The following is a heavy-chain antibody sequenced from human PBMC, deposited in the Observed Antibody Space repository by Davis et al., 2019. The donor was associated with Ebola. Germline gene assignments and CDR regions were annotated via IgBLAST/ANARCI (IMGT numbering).Heavy chain of an antibody. CDR3: ASPYRGY. D-gene: IGHD2-2*02. Sequence: SETLSLTCTVSGVSISSYYWSWIRQTPGKGLEWFGYIYYSGRTNYNPSLKSRVTISVDTSKNQFSLKLSSVTAADTAVYYCASPYRGYWGQGTLVTVSS. CDR1: GVSISSYY. V-gene: IGHV4-59*01. CDR2: IYYSGRT. J-gene: IGHJ4*02.